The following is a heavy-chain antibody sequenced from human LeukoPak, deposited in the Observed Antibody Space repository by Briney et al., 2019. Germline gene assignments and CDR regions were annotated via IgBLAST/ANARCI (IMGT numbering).Heavy chain of an antibody. CDR1: GGSISSYY. Sequence: SETLSLTCTVSGGSISSYYWSWIRQPPGKGLEWIGYIYYSGSTNYNPSLKRRVTISVDTSKNQSSLKLSSVTAADTAVYYCASMNIAAAGTSAFDIWGQGTMVTVSS. D-gene: IGHD6-13*01. V-gene: IGHV4-59*01. CDR3: ASMNIAAAGTSAFDI. J-gene: IGHJ3*02. CDR2: IYYSGST.